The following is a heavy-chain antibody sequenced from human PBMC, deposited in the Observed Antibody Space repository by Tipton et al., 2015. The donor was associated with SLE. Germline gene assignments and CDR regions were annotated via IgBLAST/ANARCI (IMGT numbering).Heavy chain of an antibody. V-gene: IGHV3-7*01. CDR3: ARDLEGIAAAAP. CDR1: GFTFSSYW. Sequence: SLRLSCAASGFTFSSYWMSWVRQAPGKGLEWVANIKQDGSEKYYVGSVKGRFTISRDNAKNSLYLQMNSLRAEDTAVYYCARDLEGIAAAAPWGQGTLVTVSS. CDR2: IKQDGSEK. J-gene: IGHJ5*02. D-gene: IGHD6-13*01.